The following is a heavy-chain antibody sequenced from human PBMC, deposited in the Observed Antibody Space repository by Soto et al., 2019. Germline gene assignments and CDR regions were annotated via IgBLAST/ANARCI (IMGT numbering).Heavy chain of an antibody. J-gene: IGHJ5*02. Sequence: SETLSLTCAVYGGSFSGYYWSWIRQPPGKGLEWIGEINDSGSTNYNPSLKSRVTISVDTSRKQFSLKLTSVTAEDTAVYFCARDSSSRRGNWFDPWGQGTLVTVSS. CDR3: ARDSSSRRGNWFDP. CDR2: INDSGST. CDR1: GGSFSGYY. V-gene: IGHV4-34*01. D-gene: IGHD2-2*01.